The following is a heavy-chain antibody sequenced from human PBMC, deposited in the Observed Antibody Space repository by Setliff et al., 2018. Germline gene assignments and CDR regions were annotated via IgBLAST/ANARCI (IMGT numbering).Heavy chain of an antibody. V-gene: IGHV4-34*01. D-gene: IGHD1-20*01. CDR3: SRGQDNSKVGHD. Sequence: PSETLSLTCAVDRGSFSNFYLTWIRQSPGQGLEWIGEIHPTEGAKYNPSLQSRVTMSVDTSSKQHSLKLTSVTAADTAMYYCSRGQDNSKVGHDWGQGTLVTVSS. CDR2: IHPTEGA. J-gene: IGHJ4*02. CDR1: RGSFSNFY.